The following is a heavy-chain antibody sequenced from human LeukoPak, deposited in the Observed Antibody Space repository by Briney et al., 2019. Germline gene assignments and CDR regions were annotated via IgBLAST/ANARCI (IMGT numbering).Heavy chain of an antibody. CDR2: INPSGGST. D-gene: IGHD6-6*01. J-gene: IGHJ1*01. Sequence: ASVKVSCKASGYTFTSYYMHWVRQAPGQELEWMGIINPSGGSTSYAQKFQGRVTMTRDTSTSTVYMELSSLRSEDTAVYYCARSDPEAAPQHWSQGTLVTVSS. V-gene: IGHV1-46*01. CDR1: GYTFTSYY. CDR3: ARSDPEAAPQH.